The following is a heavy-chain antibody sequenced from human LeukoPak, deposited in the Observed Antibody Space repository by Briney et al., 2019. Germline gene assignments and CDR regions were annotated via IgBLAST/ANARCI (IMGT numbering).Heavy chain of an antibody. Sequence: ASVKVSCKASGYTFTGYYIHWVRQAPGQGLELMGRISPKSGGTNYAQKFQGRVTMTSDTSISTAYMELSRLRSDDTAVYYCARDGNTSPYYMDVWGKGTTVTVSS. V-gene: IGHV1-2*06. CDR3: ARDGNTSPYYMDV. CDR2: ISPKSGGT. J-gene: IGHJ6*03. CDR1: GYTFTGYY. D-gene: IGHD2-2*01.